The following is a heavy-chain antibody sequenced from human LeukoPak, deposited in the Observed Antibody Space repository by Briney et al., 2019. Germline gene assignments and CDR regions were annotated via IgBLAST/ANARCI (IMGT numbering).Heavy chain of an antibody. CDR3: AEETDSSGYYFDY. CDR2: ISWDGGST. D-gene: IGHD3-22*01. J-gene: IGHJ4*02. CDR1: GFTFDDYA. V-gene: IGHV3-43D*03. Sequence: PGGSLRLSCAASGFTFDDYAMHLVRQAPGKGLEWVSLISWDGGSTYYADSVKGRFTISRDNSKNSLYLQMNSLRAEDTALYYCAEETDSSGYYFDYWGQGTLVTVSS.